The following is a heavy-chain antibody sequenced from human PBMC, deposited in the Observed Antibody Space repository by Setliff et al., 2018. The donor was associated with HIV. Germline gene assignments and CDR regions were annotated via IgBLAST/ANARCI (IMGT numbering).Heavy chain of an antibody. CDR1: GGSISSYY. D-gene: IGHD3-22*01. Sequence: SETLSLTCTVSGGSISSYYWTWIRQPPGEGLEWIGYVYYSGSTIYNPSLNSRVTISVDTSKNQFSLKLSSVTAVDTAAYYCARAYYYEGYYMDVWGKGTTVTVSS. CDR3: ARAYYYEGYYMDV. CDR2: VYYSGST. V-gene: IGHV4-59*01. J-gene: IGHJ6*03.